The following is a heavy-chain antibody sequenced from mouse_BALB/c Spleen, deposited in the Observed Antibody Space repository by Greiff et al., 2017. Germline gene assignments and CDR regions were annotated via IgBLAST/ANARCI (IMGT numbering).Heavy chain of an antibody. CDR3: ARDWFAWFAY. D-gene: IGHD2-2*01. J-gene: IGHJ3*01. CDR2: ISSGSSTI. Sequence: EVQLVESGGGLVQPGGSRKLSCAASGFTFSSFGMHWVRQAPEKGLEWVAYISSGSSTIYYADTVKGRFTISRDNPKNTLFLQMTSVRSEDTAMYYSARDWFAWFAYWGQGTLVTVSA. CDR1: GFTFSSFG. V-gene: IGHV5-17*02.